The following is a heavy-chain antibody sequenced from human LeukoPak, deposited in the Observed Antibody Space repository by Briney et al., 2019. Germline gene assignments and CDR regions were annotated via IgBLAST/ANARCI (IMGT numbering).Heavy chain of an antibody. CDR1: GFTFCSYG. D-gene: IGHD5-18*01. CDR3: AKDLRGYSYGYRYYYYYSMDV. V-gene: IGHV3-30*18. Sequence: RGSLRLSCAASGFTFCSYGMHWVRQAPGEGLEWVAVVSYDGSNKYYADSVKGRFTISRDNSKNTLYLQMNSLRTAETAVYYCAKDLRGYSYGYRYYYYYSMDVWGQGTTVTVSS. J-gene: IGHJ6*02. CDR2: VSYDGSNK.